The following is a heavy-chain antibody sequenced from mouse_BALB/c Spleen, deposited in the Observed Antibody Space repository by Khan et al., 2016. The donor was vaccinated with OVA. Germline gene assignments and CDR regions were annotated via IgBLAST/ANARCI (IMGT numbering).Heavy chain of an antibody. V-gene: IGHV5-6*01. J-gene: IGHJ4*01. CDR3: ARSITTSNGDYYAMDD. Sequence: EVELVESGGDLVKPGGSLKLSCAASGFTFSSYGMSWVRQTPDKRLEWVATIRSGGHYTYFHDSVRGRFTISRANAKNTLYLQMSSLKSEYTAMYYCARSITTSNGDYYAMDDWGQGTSVTVSS. CDR1: GFTFSSYG. D-gene: IGHD1-2*01. CDR2: IRSGGHYT.